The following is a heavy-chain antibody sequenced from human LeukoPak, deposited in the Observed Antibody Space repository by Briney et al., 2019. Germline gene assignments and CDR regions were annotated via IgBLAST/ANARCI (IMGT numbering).Heavy chain of an antibody. V-gene: IGHV3-48*04. CDR1: GFTFSNYA. J-gene: IGHJ4*02. D-gene: IGHD4-11*01. CDR2: ISSSSSTI. Sequence: GGSLRLSCTASGFTFSNYAMTWVRQAPGKGLERVSYISSSSSTIYYADSVKGRFTISRDNAKNSLYLQMNSLRAEDTAVYYCARAKSRTTVTTFDYWGQGTLVTVSS. CDR3: ARAKSRTTVTTFDY.